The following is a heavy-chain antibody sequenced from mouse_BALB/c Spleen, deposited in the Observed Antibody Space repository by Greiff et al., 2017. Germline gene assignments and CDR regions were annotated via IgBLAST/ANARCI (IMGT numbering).Heavy chain of an antibody. CDR2: IWAGGST. CDR3: ARGGNWDGFAY. CDR1: GFSLTSHG. V-gene: IGHV2-9*02. D-gene: IGHD4-1*01. J-gene: IGHJ3*01. Sequence: QVQLKESGPGLVAPSQSLSITCTVSGFSLTSHGVPWVRQPPGKGLEWLGVIWAGGSTNYNSALMSRRSISKDNSKSQVFLKMNSLQTEDKSMYYCARGGNWDGFAYWGQGTLVTVSA.